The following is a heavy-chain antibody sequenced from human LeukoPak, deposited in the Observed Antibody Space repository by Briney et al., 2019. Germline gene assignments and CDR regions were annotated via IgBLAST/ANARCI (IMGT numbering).Heavy chain of an antibody. Sequence: PSETLSLTCTVSGASISSYYWSWVRQPPGKGLEWLWYIYYSGSTNYNPSLKSRVTISVDTSKNQFSLKLSSVTDADTAVYYCARDLGYCSSTSCVVVWGRGTTVPVPS. J-gene: IGHJ6*02. V-gene: IGHV4-59*12. CDR1: GASISSYY. CDR3: ARDLGYCSSTSCVVV. CDR2: IYYSGST. D-gene: IGHD2-2*01.